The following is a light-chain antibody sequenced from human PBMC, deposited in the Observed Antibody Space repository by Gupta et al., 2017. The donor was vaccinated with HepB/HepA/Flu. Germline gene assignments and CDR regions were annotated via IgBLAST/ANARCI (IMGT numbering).Light chain of an antibody. CDR3: MQALQTPPA. Sequence: DIVMTQSPLPLPVTPGEPASISCRPSQSLLHSNGYNYLDWYLQKPGQSPQLLIYLGSNRVSGVPDRFSGSGSGTDFTLKISRVEAEDVGVYYCMQALQTPPAFGQGTKVEIK. V-gene: IGKV2-28*01. CDR1: QSLLHSNGYNY. J-gene: IGKJ1*01. CDR2: LGS.